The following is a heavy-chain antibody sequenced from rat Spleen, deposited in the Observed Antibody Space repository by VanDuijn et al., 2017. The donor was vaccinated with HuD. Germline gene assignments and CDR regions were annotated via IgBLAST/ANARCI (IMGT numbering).Heavy chain of an antibody. D-gene: IGHD2-7*01. CDR2: ISSDGGRN. Sequence: EVQLVESGGGLVQPGRSLKLSCAASGFTISDYYMAWVRQAPTKGLEWVATISSDGGRNFYRDSVKGRFTISRDNAKSTLYLQMNGLRSEDTATYYCARHLGGGGPSHWGQGVMVTVSS. CDR1: GFTISDYY. J-gene: IGHJ2*01. V-gene: IGHV5-7*01. CDR3: ARHLGGGGPSH.